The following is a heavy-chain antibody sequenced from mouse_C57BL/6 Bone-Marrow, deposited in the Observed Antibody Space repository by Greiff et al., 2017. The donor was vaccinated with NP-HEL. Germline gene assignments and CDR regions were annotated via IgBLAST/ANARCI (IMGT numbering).Heavy chain of an antibody. CDR3: ARSIYYDYAGDHVYAMDY. D-gene: IGHD2-4*01. CDR2: IRNKANGYTT. J-gene: IGHJ4*01. V-gene: IGHV7-3*01. CDR1: GFTFTDYY. Sequence: EVKLVESGGGLVQPGGSLSLSCAASGFTFTDYYMSWVRQPPGKALEWLVFIRNKANGYTTEYSASVKGRFTISRDNSQSILYLQMNALGSEESATYYCARSIYYDYAGDHVYAMDYWGQGTSVTVSS.